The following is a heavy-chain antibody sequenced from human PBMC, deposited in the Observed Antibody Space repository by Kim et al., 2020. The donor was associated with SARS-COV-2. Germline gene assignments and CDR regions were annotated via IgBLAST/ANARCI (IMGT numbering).Heavy chain of an antibody. Sequence: ASVKVSCKASGYTFSGSRVHWVRQAPGQLLEWMGWINTDSGDTNYAEHLKGRVSMTRDTSISTAYMELSRLTSDDTVVYYCAKYYYSSSGPDFDYWGQGTLITVSS. CDR2: INTDSGDT. CDR3: AKYYYSSSGPDFDY. CDR1: GYTFSGSR. J-gene: IGHJ4*02. V-gene: IGHV1-2*02. D-gene: IGHD3-22*01.